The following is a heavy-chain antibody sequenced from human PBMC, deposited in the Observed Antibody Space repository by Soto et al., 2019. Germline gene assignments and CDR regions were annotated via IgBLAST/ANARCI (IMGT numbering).Heavy chain of an antibody. J-gene: IGHJ6*02. CDR3: ARLGKADYYDFWSGYQWGYYGMDV. D-gene: IGHD3-3*01. V-gene: IGHV3-21*01. Sequence: RLSCAASGFTFSSYSMNLVRQAPGKGLEWVSSISSSSSYIYYADSVKGRFTISRDNAKNSLYLQMNSLRAEDTAVYYCARLGKADYYDFWSGYQWGYYGMDVWGQGTTVTVSS. CDR1: GFTFSSYS. CDR2: ISSSSSYI.